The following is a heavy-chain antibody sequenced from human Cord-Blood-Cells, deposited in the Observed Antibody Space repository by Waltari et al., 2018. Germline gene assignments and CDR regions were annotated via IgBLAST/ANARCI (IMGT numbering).Heavy chain of an antibody. V-gene: IGHV4-59*01. J-gene: IGHJ5*02. D-gene: IGHD6-13*01. CDR3: ARNVYSSSWYWFDP. Sequence: QVQLQESGPGLVKPSETLSLTCTVSAVSISSSYWSWIRPPPGKGLEWIGYIYYSGITNYNPSLKSRVTISVDTSKNQFSLKLSSVTAADTAVYYCARNVYSSSWYWFDPWGQGTLVTVSS. CDR1: AVSISSSY. CDR2: IYYSGIT.